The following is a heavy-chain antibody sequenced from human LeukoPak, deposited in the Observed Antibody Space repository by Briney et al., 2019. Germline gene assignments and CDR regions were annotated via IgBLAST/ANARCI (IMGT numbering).Heavy chain of an antibody. Sequence: SETLSLTCAVSGGSISSSNWWSWVRQPPGKGLEWIGEIYHSGSTNYNPSLKSRVTISVDKSKNQFSLKLSSVTAADTAVYYCATSPGSSWYSNWFDPWGQGTLVTVSS. D-gene: IGHD6-13*01. CDR3: ATSPGSSWYSNWFDP. J-gene: IGHJ5*02. CDR1: GGSISSSNW. V-gene: IGHV4-4*02. CDR2: IYHSGST.